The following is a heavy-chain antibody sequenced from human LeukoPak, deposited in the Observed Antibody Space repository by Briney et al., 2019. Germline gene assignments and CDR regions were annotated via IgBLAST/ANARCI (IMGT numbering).Heavy chain of an antibody. CDR1: GFTFTNNA. V-gene: IGHV3-30*18. CDR3: AKDYYGPGSHRVGMDV. Sequence: GGSLRLSCAASGFTFTNNAMHWVRQAPGKGLEWVAIISYDGGNKYYADSVKGRFTISRDNSKNTLYLQMNSLRTEDTAVYYCAKDYYGPGSHRVGMDVWGKGTTVTVSS. CDR2: ISYDGGNK. D-gene: IGHD3-10*01. J-gene: IGHJ6*04.